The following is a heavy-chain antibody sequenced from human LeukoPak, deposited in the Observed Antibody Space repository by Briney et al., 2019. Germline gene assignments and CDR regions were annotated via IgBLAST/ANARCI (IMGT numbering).Heavy chain of an antibody. Sequence: SSVKVSCKASGGTFSSYSISWGRQAPGQGLEWMGGIIPIFGTANYAQKFQGRVTITADESTSTAHMELSSLRSEDTAVYYCARAYDILTGPTGYYFDYWGQGTLVTISS. J-gene: IGHJ4*02. V-gene: IGHV1-69*01. CDR2: IIPIFGTA. CDR3: ARAYDILTGPTGYYFDY. D-gene: IGHD3-9*01. CDR1: GGTFSSYS.